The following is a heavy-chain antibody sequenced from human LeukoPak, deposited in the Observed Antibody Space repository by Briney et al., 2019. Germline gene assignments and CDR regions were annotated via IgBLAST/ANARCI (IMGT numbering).Heavy chain of an antibody. J-gene: IGHJ4*02. D-gene: IGHD2-21*02. CDR2: IYPGDSDT. Sequence: HGESLKISCKGSGYSFTSYWIGWVRQMPGKGLEWMGIIYPGDSDTRYSPSFQGQVTISADKSISTAYLQWSSLKASDTAMYYCARGGDIVVVTAIPFDYWGQGTLVTVSS. CDR1: GYSFTSYW. V-gene: IGHV5-51*01. CDR3: ARGGDIVVVTAIPFDY.